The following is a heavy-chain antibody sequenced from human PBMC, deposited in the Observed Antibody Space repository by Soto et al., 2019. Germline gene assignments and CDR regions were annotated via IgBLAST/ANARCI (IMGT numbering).Heavy chain of an antibody. CDR2: ISGSGGST. J-gene: IGHJ4*02. V-gene: IGHV3-23*01. D-gene: IGHD2-15*01. CDR1: GFTFSSYA. CDR3: AKQSGVVVVAATPPV. Sequence: GESLKISCAASGFTFSSYAMSWVRQAPGKGLEWVSAISGSGGSTYYADSVKGRFTISRDNSKNTLYLQMNSLRAEDTAVYYCAKQSGVVVVAATPPVWGQGTLVTVSS.